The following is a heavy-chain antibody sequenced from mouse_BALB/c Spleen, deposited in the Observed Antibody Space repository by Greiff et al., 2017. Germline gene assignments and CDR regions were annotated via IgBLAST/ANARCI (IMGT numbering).Heavy chain of an antibody. V-gene: IGHV2-9*02. CDR2: IWAGGST. CDR3: ARGGANWEFAY. Sequence: VHLVESGPGLVAPSQSLSITCTVSGFSLTSYGVHWVRQPPGKGLEWLGVIWAGGSTNYNSALMSRLSISKDNSKSQVFLKMNSLQTDDTAMYYCARGGANWEFAYWGQGTLVTVSA. CDR1: GFSLTSYG. D-gene: IGHD4-1*01. J-gene: IGHJ3*01.